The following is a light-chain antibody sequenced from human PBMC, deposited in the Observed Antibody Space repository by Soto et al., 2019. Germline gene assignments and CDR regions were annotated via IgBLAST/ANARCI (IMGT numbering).Light chain of an antibody. J-gene: IGKJ2*01. Sequence: DIQMTQSRSTLSASVGDRVTITCRASQSISSWLAWYQQKPGKAPKLLIYKASSLESGVPSRFSGSGSGTEFTLTISSLQPDDFATYYCQQYNSYQYTFGQGTKLEIK. CDR2: KAS. CDR1: QSISSW. V-gene: IGKV1-5*03. CDR3: QQYNSYQYT.